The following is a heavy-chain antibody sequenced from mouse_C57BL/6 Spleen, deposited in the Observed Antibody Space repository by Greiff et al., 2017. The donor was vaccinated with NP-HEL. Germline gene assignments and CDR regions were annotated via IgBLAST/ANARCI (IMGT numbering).Heavy chain of an antibody. D-gene: IGHD2-3*01. CDR2: IHPNSGST. CDR1: GYTFTSYW. CDR3: ARSEDVYYVGNYYARGS. Sequence: QVQLQQPGAELVKPGASVKLSCKASGYTFTSYWMHWVKQRPGQGLEWIGMIHPNSGSTNYNEKFKSKATLTVDKSSSTAYMQLSSLTSEDSAVFYGARSEDVYYVGNYYARGSGDKEPS. V-gene: IGHV1-64*01. J-gene: IGHJ4*01.